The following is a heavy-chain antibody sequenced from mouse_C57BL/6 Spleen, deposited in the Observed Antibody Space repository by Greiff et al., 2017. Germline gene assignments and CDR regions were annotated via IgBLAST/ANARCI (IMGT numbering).Heavy chain of an antibody. CDR2: ISDGGSYT. CDR3: ARVGLFPSY. CDR1: GFTFSSYA. J-gene: IGHJ3*01. Sequence: EVQRVESGGGLVKPGGSLKLSCAASGFTFSSYAMSWVRQTPEKRLEWVATISDGGSYTYYPDNVKGRFTISRDNAKNNLYLQMSHLKSEDTAMYYCARVGLFPSYWGQGTLVTVSA. V-gene: IGHV5-4*01.